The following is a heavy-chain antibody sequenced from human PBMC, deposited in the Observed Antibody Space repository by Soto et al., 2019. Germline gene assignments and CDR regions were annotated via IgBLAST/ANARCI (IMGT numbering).Heavy chain of an antibody. D-gene: IGHD3-10*01. CDR2: IYYTGSS. V-gene: IGHV4-31*03. CDR1: GGSISTTGYY. Sequence: QVLLQESGPGLVKPSQTLSLTCSVSGGSISTTGYYWTWIRQLPGKGLEWIGYIYYTGSSSYRSSLRSRATMSLDTSKNQFSLTLTSVTAADTAVYYCAKDQGKKGVIDYWGQGTLVTVSS. CDR3: AKDQGKKGVIDY. J-gene: IGHJ4*02.